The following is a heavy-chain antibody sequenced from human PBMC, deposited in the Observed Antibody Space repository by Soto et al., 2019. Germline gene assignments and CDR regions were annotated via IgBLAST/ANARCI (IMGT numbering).Heavy chain of an antibody. CDR2: IYWDDDK. J-gene: IGHJ6*02. Sequence: QITLKESGPTLVKPTQPLTLTCTFSAFSLSTGGVGVGWIRQPPGKALEWLALIYWDDDKRYSPSLRSRLTITKDTPKNQVVLTMTNMDPVDTATYYCIQSRCGGDCLQSYASYYYYGMDVWGQGTTVTVSS. V-gene: IGHV2-5*02. CDR1: AFSLSTGGVG. CDR3: IQSRCGGDCLQSYASYYYYGMDV. D-gene: IGHD2-21*02.